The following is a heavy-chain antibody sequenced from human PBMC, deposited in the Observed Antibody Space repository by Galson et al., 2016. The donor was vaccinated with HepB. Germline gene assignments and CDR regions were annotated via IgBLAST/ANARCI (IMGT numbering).Heavy chain of an antibody. CDR2: INHSGST. Sequence: SETLSLTCAVYGGSFSNYYWSWIRQPPGKGLEWIGEINHSGSTYYNPSLKSRVTISVDTSKNQFSLKLSSVTAADTAVYYCASMVRGVTIYYWGQGTLVTVSS. D-gene: IGHD3-10*01. CDR1: GGSFSNYY. CDR3: ASMVRGVTIYY. J-gene: IGHJ4*02. V-gene: IGHV4-34*01.